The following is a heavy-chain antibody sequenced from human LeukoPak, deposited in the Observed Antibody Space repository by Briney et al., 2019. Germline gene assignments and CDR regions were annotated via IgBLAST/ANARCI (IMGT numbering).Heavy chain of an antibody. Sequence: TGGSLRLSCAASGFTFSSYAMSWVRQAPGKGLEWVSAISGSGTSTYYADSVKGRFTISRDNSKNTLFLQMNSLRAEDTAVYYCAKENYYDSSAYYFSPWGQGTLVTVSS. CDR3: AKENYYDSSAYYFSP. D-gene: IGHD3-22*01. J-gene: IGHJ5*02. CDR2: ISGSGTST. V-gene: IGHV3-23*01. CDR1: GFTFSSYA.